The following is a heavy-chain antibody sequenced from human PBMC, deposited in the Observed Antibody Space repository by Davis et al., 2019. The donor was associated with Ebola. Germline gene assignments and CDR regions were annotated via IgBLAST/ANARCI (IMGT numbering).Heavy chain of an antibody. D-gene: IGHD3-10*01. CDR3: ARIEAYGSGNYFEN. J-gene: IGHJ4*02. V-gene: IGHV3-23*01. CDR1: EFTFSGYA. Sequence: GGSLRLSCAASEFTFSGYAMSWARQAPRKGLEWVSAVNSNGGSTYYADSVKGRFTISRDTSTVYLQMNSLRVEDTAVYHCARIEAYGSGNYFENWGQGILVTISS. CDR2: VNSNGGST.